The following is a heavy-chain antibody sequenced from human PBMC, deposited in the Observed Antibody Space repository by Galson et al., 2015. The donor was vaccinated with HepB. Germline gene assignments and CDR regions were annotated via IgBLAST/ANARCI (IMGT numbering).Heavy chain of an antibody. CDR2: ISAYNDHT. V-gene: IGHV1-18*04. CDR3: ARGGYDYVWGSYPPLDY. J-gene: IGHJ4*02. D-gene: IGHD3-16*02. Sequence: SVKVSCKASGYTFTNFGITWVRQAPGQGLEWLGSISAYNDHTHYAQRFQGRVTMTTDTSTSTAYLELRSLRSDDTTVYYCARGGYDYVWGSYPPLDYWGQGTLVTVSS. CDR1: GYTFTNFG.